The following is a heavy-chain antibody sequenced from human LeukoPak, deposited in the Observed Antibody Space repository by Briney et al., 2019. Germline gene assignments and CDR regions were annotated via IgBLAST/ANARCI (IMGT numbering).Heavy chain of an antibody. CDR2: INPNSGGT. J-gene: IGHJ5*02. CDR1: GYTFTGYY. D-gene: IGHD6-13*01. V-gene: IGHV1-2*06. CDR3: ARDLGIADYNWFDP. Sequence: ASVKVSCKASGYTFTGYYMHWVRQAPGQGLEWMGRINPNSGGTNYAQKFQGRVTMTRDTSISTAYMELSRLRSDDTAVYYRARDLGIADYNWFDPWGQGTLVTVSS.